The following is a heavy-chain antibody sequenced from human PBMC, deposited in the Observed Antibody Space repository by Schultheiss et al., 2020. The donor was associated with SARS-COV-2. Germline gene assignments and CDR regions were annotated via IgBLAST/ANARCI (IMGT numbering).Heavy chain of an antibody. J-gene: IGHJ3*02. Sequence: SETLSLTCTVSADSSASVSSGSRYWSWVRQPPGKGLEWIGYIYYSGSTNYNPSLKSRVTISVDTSKNQFSLKLSSVTAADTAVYYCARAPLETVTSDDAFDIWGQGTMVTVSS. V-gene: IGHV4-61*01. D-gene: IGHD4-11*01. CDR3: ARAPLETVTSDDAFDI. CDR2: IYYSGST. CDR1: ADSSASVSSGSRY.